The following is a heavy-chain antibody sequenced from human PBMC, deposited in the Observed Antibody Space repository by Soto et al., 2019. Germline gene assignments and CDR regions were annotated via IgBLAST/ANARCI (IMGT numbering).Heavy chain of an antibody. Sequence: EVQLLESGGGLVQPGGSLRLSCAASGFTFSSYAMSWVRQAPGKGLEWVSAISGSGGSTYYADSVKGRFTISRDNSKNTLYLQMNSLGAEDTAVYYCAKIKVRGWYSKRLYFDYWGQGTLVTVSS. V-gene: IGHV3-23*01. CDR2: ISGSGGST. CDR1: GFTFSSYA. D-gene: IGHD6-19*01. J-gene: IGHJ4*02. CDR3: AKIKVRGWYSKRLYFDY.